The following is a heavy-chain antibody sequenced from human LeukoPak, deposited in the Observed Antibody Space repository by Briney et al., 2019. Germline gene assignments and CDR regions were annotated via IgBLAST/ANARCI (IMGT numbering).Heavy chain of an antibody. CDR3: AKGYRKGRWLPLDY. V-gene: IGHV3-9*01. CDR1: GFIFDDYA. Sequence: GRSLRLSCAASGFIFDDYAMHWVRQAPGKGLEWVSGISWNSGSIGYADSAKGRFTISRDNAKNSLYLQMNSLRAEDTALYYCAKGYRKGRWLPLDYWGQGTLVTVSS. J-gene: IGHJ4*02. CDR2: ISWNSGSI. D-gene: IGHD5-24*01.